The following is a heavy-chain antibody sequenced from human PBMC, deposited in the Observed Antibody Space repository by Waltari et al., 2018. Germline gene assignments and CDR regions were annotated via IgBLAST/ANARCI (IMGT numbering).Heavy chain of an antibody. D-gene: IGHD3-3*01. CDR1: GGSLSSYY. Sequence: QVQLQESGPGLVKPSETLSLTCTVSGGSLSSYYWSWIRQPPGKGLEWIGYIYYSGSTNYNPSLKSRVTISVDTSKNQFSLKLSSVTAADTAVYYCARASGIYGMDVWGQGTTVTVSS. CDR3: ARASGIYGMDV. J-gene: IGHJ6*02. V-gene: IGHV4-59*01. CDR2: IYYSGST.